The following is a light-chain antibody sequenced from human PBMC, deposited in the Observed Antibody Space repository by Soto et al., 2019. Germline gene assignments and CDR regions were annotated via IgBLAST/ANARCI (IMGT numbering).Light chain of an antibody. CDR1: SSDVGGYNY. CDR3: SSYPSGSPQVV. CDR2: EVS. J-gene: IGLJ2*01. Sequence: QSVLTQPASVYGSPGQSITISCTGTSSDVGGYNYVSWYQQHPGKAPKLMIYEVSNRPSWVSNRFSGSKSGNTASRTISGLQAEDEAYYYCSSYPSGSPQVVFGGGTKLTVL. V-gene: IGLV2-14*01.